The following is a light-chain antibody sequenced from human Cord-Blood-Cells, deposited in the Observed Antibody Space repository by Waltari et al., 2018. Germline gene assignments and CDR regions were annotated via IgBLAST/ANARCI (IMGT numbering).Light chain of an antibody. CDR1: QSVSSN. V-gene: IGKV3-15*01. CDR3: QQYNNWPPWT. J-gene: IGKJ1*01. Sequence: EIVMTQSPATLSVSPGERATLSCRASQSVSSNLTWYQQKHGQAPRLLIYVASTRATGIPARFSGSGSGTEFTLTISSLQSEDFAVYYCQQYNNWPPWTFGQGTKVEIK. CDR2: VAS.